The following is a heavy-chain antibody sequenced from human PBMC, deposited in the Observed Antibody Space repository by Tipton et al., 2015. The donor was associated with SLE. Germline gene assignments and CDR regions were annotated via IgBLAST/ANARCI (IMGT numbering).Heavy chain of an antibody. V-gene: IGHV4-59*01. Sequence: TLSLTCTVSGGSISSYYWSWIRQPPGKGLEWIGYIYYSGSTNYNPSLKSRVTISVDTSKNQFSLKLSSVTAADTAVYYCARASGSWYFDLWGRGTLVTVSS. J-gene: IGHJ2*01. CDR1: GGSISSYY. CDR3: ARASGSWYFDL. CDR2: IYYSGST.